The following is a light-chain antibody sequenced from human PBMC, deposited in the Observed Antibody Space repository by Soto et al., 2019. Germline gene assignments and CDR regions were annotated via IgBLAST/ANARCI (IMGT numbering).Light chain of an antibody. CDR2: GAS. CDR1: QSVSSN. J-gene: IGKJ4*01. CDR3: QQYNNWRPPT. V-gene: IGKV3-15*01. Sequence: EIVMTQSPATLSLSPGERATLSCRASQSVSSNLAWYQQKPDQPPRLLIYGASTRATGIPARFSGSRSGTEFTLPISSLQSEDFAVYYCQQYNNWRPPTFGGGTKVEIK.